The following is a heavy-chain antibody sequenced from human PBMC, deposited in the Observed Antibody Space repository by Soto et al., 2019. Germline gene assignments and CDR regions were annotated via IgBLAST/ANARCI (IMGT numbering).Heavy chain of an antibody. J-gene: IGHJ6*02. Sequence: QVQLQESGPGLVKPSETLSLTCTVSGGSVNSGSYYWSWIRQPPGKGLEWIGDIYYSGSTNYNPSLKRRVTISVDTSKNQFSLKLSSVTAADTAVYYCARDGWDLLQYGMDVWGQGTTVTVSS. V-gene: IGHV4-61*01. CDR1: GGSVNSGSYY. CDR3: ARDGWDLLQYGMDV. CDR2: IYYSGST. D-gene: IGHD1-26*01.